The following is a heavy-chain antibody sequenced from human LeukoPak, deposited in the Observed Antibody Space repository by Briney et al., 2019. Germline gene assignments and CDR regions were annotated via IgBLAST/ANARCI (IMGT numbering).Heavy chain of an antibody. V-gene: IGHV4-59*08. CDR3: ARHYGSGSYYYHYYYYGMDV. CDR2: IYYSGST. CDR1: GGSISSYY. Sequence: SSETLSLTCTVSGGSISSYYWSWIRQPPGKGLEWIGYIYYSGSTNYNPSLKSRVTISVDTSKNQFSLKLSSVTAADTAVYYCARHYGSGSYYYHYYYYGMDVWGQGTTVTVSS. D-gene: IGHD3-10*01. J-gene: IGHJ6*02.